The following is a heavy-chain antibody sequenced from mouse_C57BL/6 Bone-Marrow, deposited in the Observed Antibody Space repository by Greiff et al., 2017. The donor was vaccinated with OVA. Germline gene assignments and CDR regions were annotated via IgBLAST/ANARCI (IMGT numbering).Heavy chain of an antibody. CDR3: VRHGYYALDY. J-gene: IGHJ4*01. Sequence: DVKLVESGGGLVQPKGSLKLSCAASGFSFTTYAMNWVRQAPGKGLEWVARIRSKSNNYATYYAESVKDRFTISRDDSESMLYLQMNNLKTEDTAMYYCVRHGYYALDYWGQGTSVTVSS. V-gene: IGHV10-1*01. CDR2: IRSKSNNYAT. CDR1: GFSFTTYA.